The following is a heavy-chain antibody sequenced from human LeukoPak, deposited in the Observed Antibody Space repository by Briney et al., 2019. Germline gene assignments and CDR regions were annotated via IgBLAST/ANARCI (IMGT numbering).Heavy chain of an antibody. J-gene: IGHJ4*02. Sequence: GGSLRLSCAASRFTLSSYWMHWVRHAPGKGLVWVSRINTDGSSTNYVDSVKGRFTISRDNAMNTLYLQMNNLRAEDTAVYYCASRTGVYWGQGTLVSVSS. CDR2: INTDGSST. CDR1: RFTLSSYW. D-gene: IGHD1-14*01. V-gene: IGHV3-74*01. CDR3: ASRTGVY.